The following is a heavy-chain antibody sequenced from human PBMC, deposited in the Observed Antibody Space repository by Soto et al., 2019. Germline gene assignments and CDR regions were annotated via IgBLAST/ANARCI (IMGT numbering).Heavy chain of an antibody. J-gene: IGHJ4*02. V-gene: IGHV3-7*01. Sequence: SLGLSCTASGFMFSAYWMSWVRQAPGKGLEWVANIHGDGGKIYYVDSVKGRFTISRDNAKRSLYLQMNSLRAEDTAVYYCARDFYGGYTYGPGDYWGQGALVTVSS. CDR2: IHGDGGKI. D-gene: IGHD5-18*01. CDR3: ARDFYGGYTYGPGDY. CDR1: GFMFSAYW.